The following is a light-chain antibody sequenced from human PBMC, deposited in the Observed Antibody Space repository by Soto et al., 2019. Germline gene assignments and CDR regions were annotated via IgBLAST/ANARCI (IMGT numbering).Light chain of an antibody. J-gene: IGKJ4*01. CDR2: GAS. Sequence: EIVLTQSPGPLSLSPGERATLSCMASQSVSSSYLARYQQQPGQAPRLLIYGASSRATGIPDRFSGSGSGTDFTLTISRLEPEDFAVYYCQQYGSSPFFVGGTKVDIK. V-gene: IGKV3-20*01. CDR1: QSVSSSY. CDR3: QQYGSSPF.